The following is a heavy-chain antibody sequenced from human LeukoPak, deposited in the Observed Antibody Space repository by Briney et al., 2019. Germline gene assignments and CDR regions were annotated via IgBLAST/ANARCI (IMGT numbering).Heavy chain of an antibody. D-gene: IGHD5-12*01. J-gene: IGHJ4*02. CDR1: GFTFNEYA. V-gene: IGHV3-23*01. CDR2: ISGSGGST. CDR3: AKEPGYSKNY. Sequence: PGGSLRLSCAASGFTFNEYAMTWVRQAPGKGLEWVSAISGSGGSTYYADSVKGRFTISRDNSKNTLYLQMNSLRAEDTAVYYCAKEPGYSKNYWAQGTLVTVSS.